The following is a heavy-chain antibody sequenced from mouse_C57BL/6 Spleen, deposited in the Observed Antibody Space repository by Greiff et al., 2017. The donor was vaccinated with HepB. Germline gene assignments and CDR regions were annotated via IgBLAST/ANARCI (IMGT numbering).Heavy chain of an antibody. CDR3: ARAGYGSSYGNYFDY. CDR1: GYTFTDYY. V-gene: IGHV1-19*01. D-gene: IGHD1-1*01. CDR2: INPYNGGT. J-gene: IGHJ2*01. Sequence: EVQLQQSGPVLVKPGASVKMSCKASGYTFTDYYMNWVKQSHGKSLEWIGVINPYNGGTSYNQKFKGKATLTVDKSSSTAYMELNRLTSEDSAVYYCARAGYGSSYGNYFDYWGQGTTLTVSS.